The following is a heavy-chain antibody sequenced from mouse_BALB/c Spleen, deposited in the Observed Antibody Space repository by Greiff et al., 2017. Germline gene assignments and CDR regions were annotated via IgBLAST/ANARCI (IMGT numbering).Heavy chain of an antibody. J-gene: IGHJ4*01. D-gene: IGHD1-2*01. CDR3: ARELRLRRAMDY. V-gene: IGHV2-9*02. CDR1: GFSLTSYG. Sequence: VQRVESGPGLVAPSQSLSITCTVSGFSLTSYGVHWVRQPPGKGLEWLGVIWAGGSTTYNSALMSRLSISKDNSKYQVFLKMNSLQTDDTAMYYCARELRLRRAMDYWGQGTSVTVSS. CDR2: IWAGGST.